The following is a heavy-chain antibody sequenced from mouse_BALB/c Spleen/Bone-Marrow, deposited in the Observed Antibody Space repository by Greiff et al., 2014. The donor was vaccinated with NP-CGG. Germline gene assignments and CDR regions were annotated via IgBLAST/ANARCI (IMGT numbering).Heavy chain of an antibody. J-gene: IGHJ4*01. CDR3: ASYFYYAMDY. CDR2: ISYDGSN. V-gene: IGHV3-6*02. D-gene: IGHD1-1*01. CDR1: GYSITSGYY. Sequence: DVHLVESGPGLVKPSQSLSLTCSVTGYSITSGYYWNWIRQFPGNKLGWMGYISYDGSNNYNPSLKNRISITRDTSKNQFFLKLNSVTTEDTATYYCASYFYYAMDYWGQGTSVTVSS.